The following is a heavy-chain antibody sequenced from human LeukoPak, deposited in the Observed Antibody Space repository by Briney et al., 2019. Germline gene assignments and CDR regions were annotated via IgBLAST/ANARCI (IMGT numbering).Heavy chain of an antibody. CDR3: ARGVVAGNLDS. D-gene: IGHD6-19*01. V-gene: IGHV1-69*13. Sequence: VASVTVSCTASGGTFSSYAISWVQQAPGQGLEWMGGIIPIFGTANYAQKFQGRVTITADESTSTAYMELSGLRSEDTAVYYCARGVVAGNLDSWGQGTLVTVSS. J-gene: IGHJ4*02. CDR2: IIPIFGTA. CDR1: GGTFSSYA.